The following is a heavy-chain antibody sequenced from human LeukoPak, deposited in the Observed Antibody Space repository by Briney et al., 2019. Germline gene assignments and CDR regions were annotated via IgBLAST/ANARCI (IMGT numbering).Heavy chain of an antibody. Sequence: PSETLSLTCTVSGGSISTYYWSWVRQPPGKGLEWVGHIYYSGSTNYNPSLKSRVTIAVDTSKNHFSLRLSSVTAADTAVYYCTRNYDSSGYTTFGYWGRGTLVPVSS. J-gene: IGHJ4*02. CDR1: GGSISTYY. CDR2: IYYSGST. D-gene: IGHD3-22*01. CDR3: TRNYDSSGYTTFGY. V-gene: IGHV4-59*01.